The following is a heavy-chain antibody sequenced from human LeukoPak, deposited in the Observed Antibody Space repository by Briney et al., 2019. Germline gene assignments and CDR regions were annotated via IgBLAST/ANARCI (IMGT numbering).Heavy chain of an antibody. CDR1: GGSISSYY. Sequence: PSETLSLTCTVSGGSISSYYWSWIRQPPGKGLEWIGYIYYSGSTNYNPSLKGRVTISVDTSKNQFSLKLSSVTAADTAVYYCARVGFYYGSGAPTGHFDYWGQGTLVTVSS. V-gene: IGHV4-59*01. CDR3: ARVGFYYGSGAPTGHFDY. D-gene: IGHD3-10*01. CDR2: IYYSGST. J-gene: IGHJ4*02.